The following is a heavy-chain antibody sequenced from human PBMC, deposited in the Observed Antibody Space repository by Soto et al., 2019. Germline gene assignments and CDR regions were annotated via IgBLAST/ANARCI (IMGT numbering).Heavy chain of an antibody. V-gene: IGHV3-30*03. J-gene: IGHJ4*02. CDR1: GFTFSSYG. D-gene: IGHD5-18*01. CDR2: ISYDGSNK. Sequence: GGSLRLSCAASGFTFSSYGMHWVSQAPGKGLEWVAVISYDGSNKYYADSVKGRFTISRDNSKNTLYLQMNSMRAEDTAVYYCARGSGYSYGWDYWGQGT. CDR3: ARGSGYSYGWDY.